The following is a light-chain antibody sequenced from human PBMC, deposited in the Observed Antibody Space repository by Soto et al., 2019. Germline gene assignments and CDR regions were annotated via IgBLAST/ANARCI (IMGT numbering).Light chain of an antibody. CDR3: QSYDSSLSGVV. CDR2: GNS. Sequence: QSVLTQPPSVSGAAGQGVTISCTGSSSNIGAGYDVHWYQQLPGTAPKLLIYGNSNRPSGVPDRFSGSKSGTSASLAITGLQAEDEADYYCQSYDSSLSGVVFGGGTKVTVL. J-gene: IGLJ2*01. V-gene: IGLV1-40*01. CDR1: SSNIGAGYD.